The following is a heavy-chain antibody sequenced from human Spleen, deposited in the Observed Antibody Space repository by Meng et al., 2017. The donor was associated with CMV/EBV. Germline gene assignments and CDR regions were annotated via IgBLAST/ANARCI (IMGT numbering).Heavy chain of an antibody. CDR2: ISVYYGDT. CDR1: GYTFTTYG. D-gene: IGHD1-14*01. CDR3: AIIDHTNPIDY. J-gene: IGHJ4*02. Sequence: SCKTSGYTFTTYGIDCVRQAPGQGLEWMGWISVYYGDTKYAQKLQGRVTLSTDTSTSTAYMELRNLKSSDTAVYYCAIIDHTNPIDYWGQGTLVTVSS. V-gene: IGHV1-18*01.